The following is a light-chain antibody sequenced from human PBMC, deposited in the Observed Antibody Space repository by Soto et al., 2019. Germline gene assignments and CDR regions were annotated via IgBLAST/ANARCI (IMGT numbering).Light chain of an antibody. CDR2: LAS. V-gene: IGKV1-6*01. CDR1: QGIRND. J-gene: IGKJ1*01. Sequence: AIQMTQSPSSLSASVGDRVTITCRASQGIRNDIGWYQQKPGKAPKLLIYLASSLQSGVPSRFSGSGSGTDYTLTISSLQPADFATYYFLQDYNYPWTFGQGTKVEIK. CDR3: LQDYNYPWT.